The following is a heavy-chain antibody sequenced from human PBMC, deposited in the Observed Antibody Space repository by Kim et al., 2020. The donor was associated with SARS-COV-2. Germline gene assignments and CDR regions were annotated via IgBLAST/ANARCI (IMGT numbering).Heavy chain of an antibody. CDR3: ATNAGYDSTDGN. J-gene: IGHJ4*02. CDR2: ISGSGVST. CDR1: GFTFSTYA. D-gene: IGHD2-8*01. Sequence: GGSLRLSCAASGFTFSTYAMSWVRQAPGKGLEWVSAISGSGVSTYYADSVKGRCTVSRDNSKNTLYLQMNSLRVEDTAVYYCATNAGYDSTDGNWGQGTLVTVSS. V-gene: IGHV3-23*01.